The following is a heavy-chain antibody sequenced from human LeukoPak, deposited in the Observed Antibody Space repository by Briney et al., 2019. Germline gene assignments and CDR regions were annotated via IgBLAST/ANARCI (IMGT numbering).Heavy chain of an antibody. V-gene: IGHV1-69*05. CDR3: ASTSGSYPPYFDY. CDR2: ITPIFGTA. D-gene: IGHD1-26*01. Sequence: SVKVSCKASGGTFSSYAISWVRQAPGQGLEWMGGITPIFGTANYAQKFQGRVTITTDESTSTAYMDLSSLRSEDTAVYYCASTSGSYPPYFDYWGQGTLVTVSS. CDR1: GGTFSSYA. J-gene: IGHJ4*02.